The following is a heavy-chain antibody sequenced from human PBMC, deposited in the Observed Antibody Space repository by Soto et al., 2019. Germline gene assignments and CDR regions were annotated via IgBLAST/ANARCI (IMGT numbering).Heavy chain of an antibody. V-gene: IGHV3-23*01. D-gene: IGHD3-3*01. CDR1: GVFCVNYA. CDR2: ISGSGSST. CDR3: AREPERSAGYGMEV. Sequence: HSRAASGVFCVNYAVSWGLKKTGKGLEWVSSISGSGSSTYYADFVKGLFTISRDSSKNPLYLQMNSLRAEDRAVYYCAREPERSAGYGMEVWGKGTTVTVFS. J-gene: IGHJ6*04.